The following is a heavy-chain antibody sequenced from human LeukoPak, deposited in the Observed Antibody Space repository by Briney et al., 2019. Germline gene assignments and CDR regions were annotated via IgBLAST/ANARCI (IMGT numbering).Heavy chain of an antibody. J-gene: IGHJ3*02. CDR1: GFTFSSYE. CDR2: ISSSGSTI. Sequence: GGSLRLSCAASGFTFSSYEMNWVRQAPGKGLEWVSYISSSGSTIYYADSVKGRFTLSRDNSKNTLYLQMNSLRAEDTAVYYCARPGPDAFDIWGQGTMVTVSS. CDR3: ARPGPDAFDI. V-gene: IGHV3-48*03.